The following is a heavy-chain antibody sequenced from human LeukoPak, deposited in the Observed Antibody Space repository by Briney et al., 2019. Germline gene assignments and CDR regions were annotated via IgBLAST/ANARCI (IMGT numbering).Heavy chain of an antibody. V-gene: IGHV4-4*07. CDR1: GGSISGYY. J-gene: IGHJ6*03. CDR2: VSTRGNT. Sequence: SETLSLTCTVSGGSISGYYCSWIRQPAGQGLEWIGRVSTRGNTDYNPSLKSRVTMSIDTSKKQFSLKLSSVTAADTAVYYCARENDFSGAFPPYMDVWGKGTTVTISS. D-gene: IGHD3-3*01. CDR3: ARENDFSGAFPPYMDV.